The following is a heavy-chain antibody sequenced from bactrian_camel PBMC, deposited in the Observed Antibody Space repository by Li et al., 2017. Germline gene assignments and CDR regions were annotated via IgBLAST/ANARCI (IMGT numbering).Heavy chain of an antibody. D-gene: IGHD3*01. CDR3: AADHNRGCMGWPTFEYDY. J-gene: IGHJ4*01. CDR1: GSIYDTMC. V-gene: IGHV3S54*01. CDR2: IDTGDGST. Sequence: HVQLVESGGGSVQPGGSLRLSCASSGSIYDTMCMGWVRQAPGQEREGVAAIDTGDGSTYYLNSVEGRFTISHDNAKNTLYLQMNSLNVEDTAMYYCAADHNRGCMGWPTFEYDYTGQGTQVTVS.